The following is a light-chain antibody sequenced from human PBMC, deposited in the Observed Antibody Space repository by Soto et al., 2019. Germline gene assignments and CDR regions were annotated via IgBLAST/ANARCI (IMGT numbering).Light chain of an antibody. CDR3: CSYAGGYTYL. Sequence: QASLPHPRPVSGSPGQSVAISFTGTGNVVGAYNYVSWYQQHPGRPPKLMIYDVARWPSGVPDRFSGSKSGNTASLTISGLQAEDEADYFCCSYAGGYTYLFGTGTKGTVL. CDR1: GNVVGAYNY. V-gene: IGLV2-11*01. J-gene: IGLJ1*01. CDR2: DVA.